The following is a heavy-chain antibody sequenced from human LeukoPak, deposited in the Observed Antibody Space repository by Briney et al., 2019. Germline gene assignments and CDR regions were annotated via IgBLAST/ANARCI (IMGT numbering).Heavy chain of an antibody. CDR3: AWATNYYGSGAGLDV. V-gene: IGHV4-61*02. CDR1: GGSISSANNY. D-gene: IGHD3-10*01. CDR2: ISTRGST. Sequence: SETLSLTCTVSGGSISSANNYWNWLRQPAGKGLEWIGRISTRGSTNFNPSIQSRVNISIDTSKNHFSLKLSSVTAADTAVYYCAWATNYYGSGAGLDVWGKGTTVTISS. J-gene: IGHJ6*04.